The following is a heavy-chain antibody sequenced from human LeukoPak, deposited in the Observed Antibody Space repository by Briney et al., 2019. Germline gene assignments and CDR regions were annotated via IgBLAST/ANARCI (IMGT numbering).Heavy chain of an antibody. Sequence: ASVKVSCKASGYTFTAYYIHWVRQAPGQGLEWMGWINPYSGDTNCAQKFQGRVTMTRDTSISTAYMELGRLKSDDTALYYCAGGMTGGDYWGQGTLVTVSS. D-gene: IGHD3-9*01. CDR2: INPYSGDT. CDR3: AGGMTGGDY. J-gene: IGHJ4*02. CDR1: GYTFTAYY. V-gene: IGHV1-2*02.